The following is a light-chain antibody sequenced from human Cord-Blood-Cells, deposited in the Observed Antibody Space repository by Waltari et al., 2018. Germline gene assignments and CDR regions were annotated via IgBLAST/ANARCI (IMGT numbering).Light chain of an antibody. Sequence: SSELTQDPAVSVALGQTVRITCQGDSLRSYYASWYQQKPGQAPVLVISGKNNRPSGSPDRFSGSSSGNTASLTITGAQAEDEADYYCNSRDSSGNHVVFGGGTKLTVL. CDR3: NSRDSSGNHVV. V-gene: IGLV3-19*01. CDR1: SLRSYY. CDR2: GKN. J-gene: IGLJ2*01.